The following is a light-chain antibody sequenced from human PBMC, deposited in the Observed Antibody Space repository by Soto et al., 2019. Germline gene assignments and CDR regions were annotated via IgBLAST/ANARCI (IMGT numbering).Light chain of an antibody. CDR1: HNDVGAYNY. CDR2: EVS. V-gene: IGLV2-14*01. J-gene: IGLJ1*01. CDR3: SSFTRAETLV. Sequence: QSALTQPASVSGSPGQSITISCTGAHNDVGAYNYVSWYQQHPGKAPKLLIFEVSDGPSGISRRFSGSKSGNTASLTISGLQTEDEADYYCSSFTRAETLVFGTGTKLTVL.